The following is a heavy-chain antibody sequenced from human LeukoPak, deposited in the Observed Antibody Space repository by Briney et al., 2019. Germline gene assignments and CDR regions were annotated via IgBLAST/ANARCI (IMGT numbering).Heavy chain of an antibody. J-gene: IGHJ4*02. CDR2: ITGSGAST. V-gene: IGHV3-23*01. D-gene: IGHD3-3*01. CDR1: GFTFTNYA. Sequence: PGGSLRLSCAASGFTFTNYALSWVRQAPGKGLEWVSLITGSGASTYYGDSVKGRFTVSRDNSKRTLYLQMNSLRAEDTAVYYCAKHPHYDFWSGYPHWGQGTLVTVSS. CDR3: AKHPHYDFWSGYPH.